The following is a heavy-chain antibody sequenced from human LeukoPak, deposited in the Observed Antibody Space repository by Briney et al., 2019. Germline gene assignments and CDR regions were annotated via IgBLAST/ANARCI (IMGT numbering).Heavy chain of an antibody. CDR1: GFTFISYA. CDR3: AKDGIAYCGGDCGYDAFHI. CDR2: ISASRGRT. J-gene: IGHJ3*02. V-gene: IGHV3-23*01. Sequence: ESGGGLVQPGGSLRLSCAASGFTFISYAMSWVRQAPGKGLEWVSAISASRGRTYYADSVKGRFTISRDNSQSTLYLQMNSLRAEDTAVYYRAKDGIAYCGGDCGYDAFHIWGQGTMVTVSS. D-gene: IGHD2-21*02.